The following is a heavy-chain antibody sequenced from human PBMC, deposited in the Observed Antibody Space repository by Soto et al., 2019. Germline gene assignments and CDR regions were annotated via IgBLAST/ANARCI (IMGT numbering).Heavy chain of an antibody. D-gene: IGHD6-13*01. V-gene: IGHV4-59*01. Sequence: SETLSLTCTVSGGSISSYYWSWIRQPPGKGLEWIGYIYYSGSTDYNPSLKSRVTISVDTSKNQFSLKLSSVTAADTAVYYCASLQIAAASSYGMHVSGQGTTVT. J-gene: IGHJ6*02. CDR2: IYYSGST. CDR3: ASLQIAAASSYGMHV. CDR1: GGSISSYY.